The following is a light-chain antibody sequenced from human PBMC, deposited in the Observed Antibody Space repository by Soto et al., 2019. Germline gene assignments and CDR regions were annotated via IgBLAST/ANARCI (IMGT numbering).Light chain of an antibody. CDR3: QQYNNWGLS. CDR1: QNVGTN. V-gene: IGKV3D-15*01. J-gene: IGKJ4*01. Sequence: IVLTQSPATLSVSPGERATLSCRASQNVGTNLAWYQQKPGQAPRLLIYGSSTRATGIPANFSGSGSGTEFTLSISSLQSEDSAVYYCQQYNNWGLSFGGGTKVDIK. CDR2: GSS.